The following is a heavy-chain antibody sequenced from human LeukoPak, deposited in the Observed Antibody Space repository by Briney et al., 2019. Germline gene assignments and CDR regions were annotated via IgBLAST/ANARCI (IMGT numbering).Heavy chain of an antibody. CDR1: GFTFSSYW. J-gene: IGHJ4*02. CDR2: INGDGSST. CDR3: ARVGYCGGNCHYYFDY. V-gene: IGHV3-74*01. Sequence: GGSLRLSCAASGFTFSSYWMHWVRQAPGKGLVWVSRINGDGSSTTYSDSVKGRFTISRDNAKNTLYLQMNSLRAEDTAVYYCARVGYCGGNCHYYFDYWGQGALVTVSS. D-gene: IGHD2-21*02.